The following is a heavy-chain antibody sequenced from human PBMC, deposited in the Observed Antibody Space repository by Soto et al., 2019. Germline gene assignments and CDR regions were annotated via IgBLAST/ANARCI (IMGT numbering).Heavy chain of an antibody. CDR2: IYYSGST. Sequence: SETLSLTCTVSGGSISSSSYYWGWIRQPPGKGLEWIGSIYYSGSTYYNPSLKSRVTISVDTSKNQFSPKLSSVTAADTAVYYCARRLYYDSSGFEGGGMDVWGQGTTVTVSS. D-gene: IGHD3-22*01. CDR3: ARRLYYDSSGFEGGGMDV. V-gene: IGHV4-39*01. CDR1: GGSISSSSYY. J-gene: IGHJ6*02.